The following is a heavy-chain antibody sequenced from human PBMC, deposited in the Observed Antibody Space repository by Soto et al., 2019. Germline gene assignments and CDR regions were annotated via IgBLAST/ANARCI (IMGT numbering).Heavy chain of an antibody. J-gene: IGHJ6*02. CDR2: INHSGST. CDR1: GGSFSGYY. Sequence: PXGTLSLTCAVYGGSFSGYYWSWIRQPPGKGLEWIGEINHSGSTNYNPSLKSRVTISVDTSKNQFSLKLSSVTAADTAVYYCARIISAAKFVHYYYGMDVWGQGTTVTVSS. D-gene: IGHD2-2*01. CDR3: ARIISAAKFVHYYYGMDV. V-gene: IGHV4-34*01.